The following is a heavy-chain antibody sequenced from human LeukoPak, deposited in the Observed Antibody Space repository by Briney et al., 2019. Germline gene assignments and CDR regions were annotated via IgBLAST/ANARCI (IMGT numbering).Heavy chain of an antibody. CDR3: ARVHLSDDAFDI. CDR1: GFTFSSYG. CDR2: ISYDGSNK. J-gene: IGHJ3*02. Sequence: GGSLRLSCAASGFTFSSYGMHWVRQAPGKGLEWVAVISYDGSNKYYADSVKGRFTISRDNSKNTLYLQMNSLRAEDTAVYYCARVHLSDDAFDIWGQGTMVTVSS. V-gene: IGHV3-30*03.